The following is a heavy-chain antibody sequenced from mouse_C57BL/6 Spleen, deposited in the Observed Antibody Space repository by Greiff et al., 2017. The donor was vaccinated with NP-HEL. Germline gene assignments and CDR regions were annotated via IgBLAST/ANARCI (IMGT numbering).Heavy chain of an antibody. Sequence: VQLQQPGAELVKPGASVKVSCKASGYTFTSYWMHWVKQRPGQGLEWIGRIHPSDSDTNYNQKFKGKATLTVDKSSSTAYMQLSSLTSEDSAVYYCAIDDGSSYGWFAYWGQGTLVTVSA. J-gene: IGHJ3*01. V-gene: IGHV1-74*01. D-gene: IGHD1-1*01. CDR1: GYTFTSYW. CDR3: AIDDGSSYGWFAY. CDR2: IHPSDSDT.